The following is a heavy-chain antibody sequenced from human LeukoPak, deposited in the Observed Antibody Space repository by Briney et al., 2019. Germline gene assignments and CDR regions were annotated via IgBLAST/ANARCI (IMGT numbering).Heavy chain of an antibody. CDR2: TYYRAKLYH. V-gene: IGHV6-1*01. CDR3: ARELEVATIYSYFDH. J-gene: IGHJ4*02. D-gene: IGHD5-24*01. Sequence: SQTPSLTPALSGDCLSSNSAAGGSIRQSPSRCLEWQGWTYYRAKLYHHYAVSVKGRITINPDTSKSQYSLQLNSVTPEDTAVYYCARELEVATIYSYFDHWGQGTLVTVSS. CDR1: GDCLSSNSAA.